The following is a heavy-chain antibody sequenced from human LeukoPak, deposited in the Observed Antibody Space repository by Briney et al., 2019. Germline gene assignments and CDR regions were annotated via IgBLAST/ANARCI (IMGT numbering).Heavy chain of an antibody. CDR3: ASRGLYYYYMDV. J-gene: IGHJ6*03. Sequence: GGSLRLSCVASGFTFSSYGMHWVRQAPGKGLEWVSAISGSGGSTYYADSVKGRFTISRDNSKNTLYLQMNSLRAEDTAVYYCASRGLYYYYMDVWGKGTTVTVSS. V-gene: IGHV3-23*01. CDR1: GFTFSSYG. CDR2: ISGSGGST.